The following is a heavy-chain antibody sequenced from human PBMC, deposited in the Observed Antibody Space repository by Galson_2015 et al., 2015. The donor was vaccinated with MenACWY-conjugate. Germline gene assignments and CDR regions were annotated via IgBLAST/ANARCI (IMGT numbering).Heavy chain of an antibody. CDR3: ARRQFRAAAAAFDP. CDR1: GYTFNTYW. D-gene: IGHD6-13*01. J-gene: IGHJ5*02. CDR2: IWPGDSHT. Sequence: QSGAEVKKPGESLRISCQASGYTFNTYWIAWVRQMPGKGLEWMGIIWPGDSHTIYNPSFQGQVTISVDKSNDTAYLQWNLPQASDTAIYFCARRQFRAAAAAFDPWGQGTRVIVSS. V-gene: IGHV5-51*01.